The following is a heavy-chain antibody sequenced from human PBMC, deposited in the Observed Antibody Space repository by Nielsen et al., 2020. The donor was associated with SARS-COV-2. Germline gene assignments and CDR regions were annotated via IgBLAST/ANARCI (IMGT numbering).Heavy chain of an antibody. V-gene: IGHV4-59*12. CDR3: ASSGYDRRFGY. CDR1: GDSINSYY. Sequence: GSLRLSCTVSGDSINSYYWSWIRQAPGKGLEWIGYIFFTGRTTYNPSLKSRVTISVDKSKNQFSLKLSSVTAADTAVYYCASSGYDRRFGYWGQGTLVTVSS. J-gene: IGHJ4*02. D-gene: IGHD5-12*01. CDR2: IFFTGRT.